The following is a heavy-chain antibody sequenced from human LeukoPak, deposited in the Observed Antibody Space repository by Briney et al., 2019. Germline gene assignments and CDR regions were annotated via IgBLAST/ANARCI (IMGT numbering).Heavy chain of an antibody. V-gene: IGHV3-21*01. CDR1: GFTFSSYS. CDR3: ARGSAWGSSWPQGY. D-gene: IGHD6-13*01. J-gene: IGHJ4*02. CDR2: ISSSSSYI. Sequence: PGGSLRLSCAASGFTFSSYSMNWVRQAPGEGLEWVSSISSSSSYIYYADSVKGRFTSSRDNATNSLYQQMNSLRAEDTAVYYCARGSAWGSSWPQGYWGQGTLVTVSS.